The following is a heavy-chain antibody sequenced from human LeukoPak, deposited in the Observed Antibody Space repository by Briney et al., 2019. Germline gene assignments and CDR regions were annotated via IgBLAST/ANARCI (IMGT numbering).Heavy chain of an antibody. J-gene: IGHJ3*02. V-gene: IGHV4-34*01. CDR1: GASLSGSH. Sequence: SETLSLTCDVDGASLSGSHWSWIRQSPRKRLEWIGEVNHSGDANYNPSLKTRVTISIDTSKNQFSLKLSSVTAADTAVYYCARDLVTVTKGFDIWGQGTMVSVSS. D-gene: IGHD4-17*01. CDR2: VNHSGDA. CDR3: ARDLVTVTKGFDI.